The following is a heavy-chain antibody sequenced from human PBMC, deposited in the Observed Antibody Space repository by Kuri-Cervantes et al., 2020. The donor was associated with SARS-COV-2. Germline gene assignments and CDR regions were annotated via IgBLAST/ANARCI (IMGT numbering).Heavy chain of an antibody. V-gene: IGHV3-23*01. J-gene: IGHJ4*02. Sequence: GESLKISCAASGFTFSSYAMSWVRQAPGKGLEWVSAISGSGGSTYYADSVKGRFTISRDNSKNTLYLQMNSLRAEDTAVYHCAKDGGPGYGDYVYFDYWGQGTLVTVSS. CDR1: GFTFSSYA. CDR3: AKDGGPGYGDYVYFDY. CDR2: ISGSGGST. D-gene: IGHD4-17*01.